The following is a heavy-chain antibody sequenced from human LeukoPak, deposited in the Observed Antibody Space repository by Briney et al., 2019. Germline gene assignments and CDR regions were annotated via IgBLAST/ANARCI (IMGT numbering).Heavy chain of an antibody. CDR1: GYTFGDYG. D-gene: IGHD4-11*01. CDR2: INWNGGST. CDR3: ARDRHPALQRGGDAFDI. J-gene: IGHJ3*02. V-gene: IGHV3-20*04. Sequence: PGGSLRLSCAASGYTFGDYGMSWVRQVPGKGLEWVSGINWNGGSTGYADSVKGRFTISRDNAKNSLYLQMNSLRAEDTALYYCARDRHPALQRGGDAFDIWGQGTMVTVSS.